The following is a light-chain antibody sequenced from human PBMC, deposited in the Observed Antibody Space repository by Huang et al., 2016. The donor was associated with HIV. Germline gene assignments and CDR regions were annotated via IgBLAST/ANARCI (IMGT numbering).Light chain of an antibody. Sequence: IQLTQSPSSLSASVGDRVTITCRASQVISSYLAWYQQSPGKAPKLLIFAASTLQSGVPSRFSGSGSGTDFTLTISSLQPEDFATYYCQHLNSFPIITFGQGTRLEIK. J-gene: IGKJ5*01. V-gene: IGKV1-9*01. CDR1: QVISSY. CDR2: AAS. CDR3: QHLNSFPIIT.